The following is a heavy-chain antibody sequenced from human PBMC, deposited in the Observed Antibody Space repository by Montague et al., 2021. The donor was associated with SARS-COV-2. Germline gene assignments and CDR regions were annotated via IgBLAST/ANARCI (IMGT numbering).Heavy chain of an antibody. CDR3: ARVRGLTIFGVVGPFDY. Sequence: SETLSLTCTVSGGSISSSIYYWGWIRQPPGKGLEWIGSIYYSGSTYYSPSLKSRVTISVDTSKNQFSLKLSSVTAADTAVYYCARVRGLTIFGVVGPFDYWGQGTLVTVSS. CDR1: GGSISSSIYY. CDR2: IYYSGST. D-gene: IGHD3-3*01. V-gene: IGHV4-39*07. J-gene: IGHJ4*02.